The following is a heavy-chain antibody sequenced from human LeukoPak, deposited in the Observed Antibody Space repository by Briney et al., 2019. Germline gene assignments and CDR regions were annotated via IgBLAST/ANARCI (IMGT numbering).Heavy chain of an antibody. J-gene: IGHJ4*02. CDR2: IKSKADGETI. V-gene: IGHV3-15*07. CDR1: GFTFTNAW. D-gene: IGHD4-11*01. Sequence: GGSLRLSCAASGFTFTNAWMNWVRQAPGKGLEWVGRIKSKADGETIDYAAPVKGRFTFSRDDSKNMLYLQMNSLKSEDTAVYYCSTLTTRGLSDSWGQGTLVTVSS. CDR3: STLTTRGLSDS.